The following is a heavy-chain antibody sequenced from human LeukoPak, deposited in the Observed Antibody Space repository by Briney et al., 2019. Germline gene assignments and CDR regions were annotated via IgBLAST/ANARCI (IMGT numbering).Heavy chain of an antibody. D-gene: IGHD6-13*01. CDR3: ASFPHPSSSWPYFDY. J-gene: IGHJ4*02. Sequence: KPSETLSLTCAVYGGSFSGYYWSWIRQPPGKGLEWIGEINHSGSTNYNPSLKSRVTISVDTSKNQFSLKLSSVTAADTAVFYCASFPHPSSSWPYFDYWGQGTLVTVSS. V-gene: IGHV4-34*01. CDR1: GGSFSGYY. CDR2: INHSGST.